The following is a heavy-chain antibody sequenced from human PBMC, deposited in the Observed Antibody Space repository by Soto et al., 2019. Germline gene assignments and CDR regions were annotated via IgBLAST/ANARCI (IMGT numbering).Heavy chain of an antibody. Sequence: SETLSLTCTVSGGSISRYYWSWIRQPPGKGLEWMGYIYHSGNSDYNPSHKSRVTISVDTSKNQLFLKLNSVTAADTAVYYCAGSGYYHNSGMDVWGQGTTVTVSS. V-gene: IGHV4-59*03. CDR3: AGSGYYHNSGMDV. CDR1: GGSISRYY. D-gene: IGHD3-22*01. CDR2: IYHSGNS. J-gene: IGHJ6*02.